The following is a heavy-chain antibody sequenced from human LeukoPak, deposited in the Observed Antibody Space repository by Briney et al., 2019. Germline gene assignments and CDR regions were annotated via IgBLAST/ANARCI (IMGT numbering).Heavy chain of an antibody. D-gene: IGHD5-18*01. CDR2: ISLDGRNE. Sequence: GGSLRPSCAASGFSFSTYAMHWVRQAPGKGLEWVAVISLDGRNEYYADSVKGRFTISRDNSKNTLYLQMNSLRAEDTTVYYCARSRGYNYGYWGYFDYWGQGALVTVSS. CDR1: GFSFSTYA. J-gene: IGHJ4*02. V-gene: IGHV3-30*04. CDR3: ARSRGYNYGYWGYFDY.